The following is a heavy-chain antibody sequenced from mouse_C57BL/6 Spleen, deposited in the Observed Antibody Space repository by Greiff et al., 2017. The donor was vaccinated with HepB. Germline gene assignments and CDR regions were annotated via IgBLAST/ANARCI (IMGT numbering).Heavy chain of an antibody. J-gene: IGHJ1*03. Sequence: QVHVKQSGAELVKPGASVKMSCKASGYTFTTYPIEWMKQNHGKSLEWIGNFHPYNDDTKYNEKFKGKATLTVEKSSSTVYLELSRLTSDDSAVYYCARGVYGSSYDWYFDVWGTGTTVTVSS. CDR3: ARGVYGSSYDWYFDV. V-gene: IGHV1-47*01. CDR1: GYTFTTYP. D-gene: IGHD1-1*01. CDR2: FHPYNDDT.